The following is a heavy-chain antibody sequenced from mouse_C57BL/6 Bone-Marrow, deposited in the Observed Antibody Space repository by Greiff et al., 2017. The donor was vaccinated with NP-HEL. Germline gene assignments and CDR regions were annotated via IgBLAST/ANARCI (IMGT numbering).Heavy chain of an antibody. CDR1: GFNIKDDY. Sequence: VQLQQSGAELVRPGASVKLSCTASGFNIKDDYMHWVKQRPEQGLEWIGWIDPENGYTEYASKFQGKATITADTSSNTAYLQLSSLTSEDTAVYYCTTWAFDYWGQGTTLTVSA. CDR3: TTWAFDY. J-gene: IGHJ2*01. D-gene: IGHD3-1*01. V-gene: IGHV14-4*01. CDR2: IDPENGYT.